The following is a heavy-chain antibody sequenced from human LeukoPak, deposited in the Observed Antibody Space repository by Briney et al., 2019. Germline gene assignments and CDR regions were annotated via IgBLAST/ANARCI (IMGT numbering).Heavy chain of an antibody. CDR3: ARHTMIVVGSLDY. CDR2: ISGSGGST. CDR1: GFTFSSYA. V-gene: IGHV3-23*01. J-gene: IGHJ4*02. Sequence: GGSLRLSCAASGFTFSSYAMSWVRQAPGKGLEWVSAISGSGGSTYYADSVKGRFTISRDNSKNTLYLQMNSLRAEDTAVYYCARHTMIVVGSLDYWGQGTLVTVSS. D-gene: IGHD3-22*01.